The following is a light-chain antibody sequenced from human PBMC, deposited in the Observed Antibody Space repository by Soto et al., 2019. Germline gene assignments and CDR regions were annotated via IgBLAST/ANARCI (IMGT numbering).Light chain of an antibody. Sequence: QSALTQPPSVSGSPGQSVTLSCTGTSSDVGGYNRVSWYQQPPGTAPKLVVYEVIHRPSGVPARFSGSKSGNTASLTISGIQAEDEADYYCYSYTSSSTYVFGTGTKVTVL. CDR3: YSYTSSSTYV. V-gene: IGLV2-18*02. CDR2: EVI. CDR1: SSDVGGYNR. J-gene: IGLJ1*01.